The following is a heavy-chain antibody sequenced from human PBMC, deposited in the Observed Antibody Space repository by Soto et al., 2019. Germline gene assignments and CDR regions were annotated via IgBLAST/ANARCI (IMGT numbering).Heavy chain of an antibody. D-gene: IGHD2-2*02. V-gene: IGHV1-46*01. CDR2: INPSGGGT. Sequence: QVQLVQSGAEVKKPGASVKVSCKASGYTFTRYYIHWVRQAPGQGLEWMGIINPSGGGTSYAQKYQGRVTMTRDTSTSTGYMEQSSLRSDDTAMYYCARVPLDSQDATIHTTRCDSWCQGTLGSVSS. CDR3: ARVPLDSQDATIHTTRCDS. J-gene: IGHJ5*01. CDR1: GYTFTRYY.